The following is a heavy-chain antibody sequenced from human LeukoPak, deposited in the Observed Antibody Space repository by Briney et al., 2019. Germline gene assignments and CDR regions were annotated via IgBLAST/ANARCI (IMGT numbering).Heavy chain of an antibody. V-gene: IGHV3-64*01. CDR2: ISSNGGST. CDR1: GFTFSNYG. Sequence: PGGSLRLSCAASGFTFSNYGMHWIRQAPGKGLEYVSAISSNGGSTYYVNSVKGRFTISRDNSKNTLYLQMNSLRAEDTAVYYCAKALWGATTPWGQGTLVTVSS. J-gene: IGHJ4*02. D-gene: IGHD5-24*01. CDR3: AKALWGATTP.